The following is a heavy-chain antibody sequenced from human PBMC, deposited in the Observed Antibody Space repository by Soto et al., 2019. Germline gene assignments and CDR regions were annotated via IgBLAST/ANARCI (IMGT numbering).Heavy chain of an antibody. V-gene: IGHV4-34*01. CDR3: ARRMSSSSIY. CDR2: INHSGST. CDR1: GGSFSGYY. Sequence: QVQLQQWGAGLLKPSETLSLTCAVYGGSFSGYYWSWIRQPPGKGLEWIGEINHSGSTNYNPSLKSRVTISVDTSKNQFSLKLSSVTAADTAVYYCARRMSSSSIYWGQGTLVTVSS. D-gene: IGHD6-6*01. J-gene: IGHJ4*02.